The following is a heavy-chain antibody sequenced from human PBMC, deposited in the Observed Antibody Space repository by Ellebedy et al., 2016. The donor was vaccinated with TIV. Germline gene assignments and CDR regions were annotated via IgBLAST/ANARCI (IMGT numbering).Heavy chain of an antibody. CDR3: AAASPNYAY. D-gene: IGHD1-7*01. J-gene: IGHJ4*02. V-gene: IGHV3-11*01. Sequence: YYMHSVWGRFPIARDTVKNSLYLQMNSLRAADTSVYYCAAASPNYAYWGQGTLVTVSS.